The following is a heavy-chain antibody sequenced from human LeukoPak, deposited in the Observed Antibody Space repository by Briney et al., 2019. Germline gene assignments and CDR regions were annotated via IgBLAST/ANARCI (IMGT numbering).Heavy chain of an antibody. J-gene: IGHJ6*02. CDR2: INPDGSEQ. Sequence: GGSLKLSWAPLGFTFSSNGMPWSRQPPGQGLEWVANINPDGSEQYYVDSVKGRFTISRDNAKNPLSLQMNSLRADDTAVYYCARGDEAVWGQGTTVTVSS. CDR1: GFTFSSNG. CDR3: ARGDEAV. D-gene: IGHD2-21*01. V-gene: IGHV3-7*01.